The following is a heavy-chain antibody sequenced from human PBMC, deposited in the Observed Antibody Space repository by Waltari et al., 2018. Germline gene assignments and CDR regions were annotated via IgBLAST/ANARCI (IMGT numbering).Heavy chain of an antibody. CDR2: IKYDGSVP. J-gene: IGHJ4*02. CDR3: ARGSASYVRFWDV. CDR1: GFSLSGYS. V-gene: IGHV3-7*03. D-gene: IGHD3-10*01. Sequence: DVQLVESGGDLVQPGGSLRLSCVASGFSLSGYSMSLVRQAPGKGLVWMANIKYDGSVPYYADSVGGRVIISRDNTKNSLFLEMKNLRLDDTAIYYCARGSASYVRFWDVWGKGTVVTVSS.